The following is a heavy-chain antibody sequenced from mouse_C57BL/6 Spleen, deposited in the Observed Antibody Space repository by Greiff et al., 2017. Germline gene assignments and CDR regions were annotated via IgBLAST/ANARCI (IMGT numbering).Heavy chain of an antibody. CDR2: INPSNGGT. D-gene: IGHD1-1*01. J-gene: IGHJ2*01. CDR1: GYTFTSYW. Sequence: QVQLQQPGTELVKPGASVKLSCKASGYTFTSYWIHWVKQRPGQGLEWIGNINPSNGGTNYNEKFKSKATLTVDKSSSTAYMQLSSLTSEDSAVYYCARGKFITTVVGGYFDYWGQGTTLTVSS. CDR3: ARGKFITTVVGGYFDY. V-gene: IGHV1-53*01.